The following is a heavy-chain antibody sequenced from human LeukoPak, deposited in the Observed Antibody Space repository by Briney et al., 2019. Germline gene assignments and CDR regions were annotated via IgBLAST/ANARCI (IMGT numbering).Heavy chain of an antibody. CDR3: VRKNSWYFDY. CDR2: ISSSSGTII. D-gene: IGHD6-13*01. J-gene: IGHJ4*02. Sequence: PGGSLRLSCAASGFTFSNSYMSWIRQAPGKGREWISYISSSSGTIIHYADSVKGRFTISRDNARNSLFLQMTSLRAEDTAVYYCVRKNSWYFDYGGQGTLVTVSS. V-gene: IGHV3-11*01. CDR1: GFTFSNSY.